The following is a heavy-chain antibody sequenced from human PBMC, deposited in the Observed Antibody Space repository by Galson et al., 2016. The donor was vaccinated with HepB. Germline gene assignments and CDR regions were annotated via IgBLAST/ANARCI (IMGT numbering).Heavy chain of an antibody. CDR2: IWYDGSNE. J-gene: IGHJ4*02. Sequence: SLRLSCATSGFAFSRYGMHWVRQAPGKGLEWVAVIWYDGSNEFYADSVKGRFTISRDNSTNMVNLQMNSLRAEDTGIYYCTGEDDCSGQCYSFDYWGQGTLVTVSS. V-gene: IGHV3-33*03. CDR1: GFAFSRYG. D-gene: IGHD2-21*01. CDR3: TGEDDCSGQCYSFDY.